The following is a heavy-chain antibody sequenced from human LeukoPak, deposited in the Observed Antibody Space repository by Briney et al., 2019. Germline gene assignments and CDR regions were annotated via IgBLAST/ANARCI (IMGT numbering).Heavy chain of an antibody. V-gene: IGHV3-21*01. J-gene: IGHJ4*02. Sequence: GGSLRLSCAASELTFSNYNMNWVRQAPGKGLEWVSSISSSSSYIYYADSVKGRFTISRDNAKNSLYLQMNNLRAEDTAVYYCASTSSSWYGKDYWGQGTLVTVSS. CDR3: ASTSSSWYGKDY. CDR2: ISSSSSYI. CDR1: ELTFSNYN. D-gene: IGHD6-13*01.